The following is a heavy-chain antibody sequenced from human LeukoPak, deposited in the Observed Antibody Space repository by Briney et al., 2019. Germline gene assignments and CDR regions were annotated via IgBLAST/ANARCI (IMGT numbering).Heavy chain of an antibody. CDR1: GGSISSGGYY. J-gene: IGHJ4*02. CDR3: ARGSGYDVDY. CDR2: IYYSGST. Sequence: PSETLSLTCTVSGGSISSGGYYWRWIRQHPGKGLEWIGYIYYSGSTYHNPSLKSRVTISVDTSKNQFSLKLSSVTAADTAVYYCARGSGYDVDYWGQGTLVTVSS. D-gene: IGHD5-12*01. V-gene: IGHV4-31*03.